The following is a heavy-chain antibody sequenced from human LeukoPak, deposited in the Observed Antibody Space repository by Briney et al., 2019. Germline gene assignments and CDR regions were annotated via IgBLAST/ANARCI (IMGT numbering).Heavy chain of an antibody. Sequence: SETLSLTCSVSGGSISSSSYYWGWIRQPPGKGLEWIGSIYYSGSTYYSPSLKSRVTMSVDTSKNQFSLKLSSVTAADTAVYYCARHGSASGWYRSHFDYWAQGTLVTVSS. CDR1: GGSISSSSYY. CDR2: IYYSGST. V-gene: IGHV4-39*01. CDR3: ARHGSASGWYRSHFDY. D-gene: IGHD6-19*01. J-gene: IGHJ4*02.